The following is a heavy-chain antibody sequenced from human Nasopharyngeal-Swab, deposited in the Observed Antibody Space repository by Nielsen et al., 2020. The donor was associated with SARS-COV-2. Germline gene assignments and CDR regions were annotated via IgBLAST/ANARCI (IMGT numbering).Heavy chain of an antibody. Sequence: ASVKVSCKASGYTFTTYAMHWVRQAPGQRLEWMGWINAGNGNTKYSQKFQGRVTITRDTSASTAYMELSSLRSEDTAVYYCARIGIGSSGYRAFDYWGQGTLVTVSS. CDR1: GYTFTTYA. D-gene: IGHD3-22*01. V-gene: IGHV1-3*01. CDR2: INAGNGNT. J-gene: IGHJ4*02. CDR3: ARIGIGSSGYRAFDY.